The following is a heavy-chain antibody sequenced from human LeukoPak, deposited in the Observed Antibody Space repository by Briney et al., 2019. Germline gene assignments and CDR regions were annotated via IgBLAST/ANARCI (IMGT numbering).Heavy chain of an antibody. CDR1: VYTFTGYY. D-gene: IGHD6-19*01. V-gene: IGHV1-2*02. J-gene: IGHJ6*02. CDR3: ARDGVAGSYYYGMDV. CDR2: INPNSGGT. Sequence: ASVKVSCKASVYTFTGYYMHWVPQAPGQGLEWMRWINPNSGGTNYAQKSQGRVTMTRDTSISTAYMELSRLRSDDTAVYYCARDGVAGSYYYGMDVWGQGTTVTVSS.